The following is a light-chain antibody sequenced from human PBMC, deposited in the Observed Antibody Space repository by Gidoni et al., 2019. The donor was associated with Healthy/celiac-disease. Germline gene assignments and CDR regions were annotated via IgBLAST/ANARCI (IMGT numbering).Light chain of an antibody. CDR2: GNS. V-gene: IGLV1-40*01. J-gene: IGLJ3*02. CDR3: QSYDSSLSGSV. Sequence: SVTISCTGSSSNIGAGYDVHWSQQLPGTAPKLLIYGNSNRPSGVPDRFSGSKSGTSASLAITGLQAEDEADYYCQSYDSSLSGSVFGGGTKLTVL. CDR1: SSNIGAGYD.